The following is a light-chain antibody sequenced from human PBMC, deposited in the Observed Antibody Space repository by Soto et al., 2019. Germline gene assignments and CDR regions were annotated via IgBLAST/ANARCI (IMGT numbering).Light chain of an antibody. CDR2: GAS. J-gene: IGKJ4*01. CDR1: QSVSSN. Sequence: EIVLTQSPGTLSLSPGERVTLSCRASQSVSSNLAWYQQKPGQAPRLLIYGASTRATGFPPRFSGSGSGTEFTLTISSLQSEDFAVYYCHQYNDWPRTFGGGTKV. CDR3: HQYNDWPRT. V-gene: IGKV3-15*01.